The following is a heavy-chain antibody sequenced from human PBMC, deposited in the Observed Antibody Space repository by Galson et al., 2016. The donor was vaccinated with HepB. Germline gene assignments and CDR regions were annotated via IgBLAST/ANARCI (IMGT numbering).Heavy chain of an antibody. Sequence: SLRLSCAASGFTFSSSGMHWVRQAPGKGLEWVAVIWRDGSNENYADSVKGRFTISRDNSRNTLYLQMNSLRVEDTAVYYCAGDVVAAPFDFWGQGALVTVSS. V-gene: IGHV3-33*01. D-gene: IGHD2-15*01. CDR2: IWRDGSNE. CDR3: AGDVVAAPFDF. J-gene: IGHJ4*02. CDR1: GFTFSSSG.